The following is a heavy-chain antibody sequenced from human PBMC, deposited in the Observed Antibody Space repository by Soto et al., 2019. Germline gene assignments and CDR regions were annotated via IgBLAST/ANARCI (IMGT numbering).Heavy chain of an antibody. D-gene: IGHD3-22*01. V-gene: IGHV3-74*01. CDR3: ARAVNYYDSSGYPYNWFDP. CDR2: INSDGSST. J-gene: IGHJ5*02. Sequence: GGSLRLSCAASGFTFSSYWMHWVRQAPGKGLVWVSRINSDGSSTSYADFVKGRFTISRDNAKNTLYLQMNSLRAEDTAVYYCARAVNYYDSSGYPYNWFDPWGQGTLVTVSS. CDR1: GFTFSSYW.